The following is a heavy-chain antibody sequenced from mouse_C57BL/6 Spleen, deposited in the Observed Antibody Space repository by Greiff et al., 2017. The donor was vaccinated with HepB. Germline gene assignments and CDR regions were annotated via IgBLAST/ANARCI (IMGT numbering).Heavy chain of an antibody. D-gene: IGHD1-1*01. CDR3: ARLVVTTVVARMDY. V-gene: IGHV1-7*01. CDR1: GYTFTSYW. CDR2: INPSSGYT. J-gene: IGHJ4*01. Sequence: VQLQQSGAELAKPGASVKLSCKASGYTFTSYWMHWVKQRPGQGLEWIGYINPSSGYTKYNQKFKDKATLTADNSSSTAYMQLSSLTYEDSAVDYCARLVVTTVVARMDYWGQGTSVTVAS.